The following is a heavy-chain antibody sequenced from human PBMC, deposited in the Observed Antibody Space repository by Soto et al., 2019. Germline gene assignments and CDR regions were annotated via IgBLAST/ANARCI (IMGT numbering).Heavy chain of an antibody. Sequence: GGSLRLSCAASGFTFSSYGMHWVRQAPGNGLEWVAVIWYDGSNKYYADSVKGRFTISRDNSKNTLYLQMNSLRAEDTAVYYCARDYDSSGYYYVYYGMDVWGQGTTVTVSS. CDR1: GFTFSSYG. D-gene: IGHD3-22*01. CDR3: ARDYDSSGYYYVYYGMDV. J-gene: IGHJ6*02. V-gene: IGHV3-33*01. CDR2: IWYDGSNK.